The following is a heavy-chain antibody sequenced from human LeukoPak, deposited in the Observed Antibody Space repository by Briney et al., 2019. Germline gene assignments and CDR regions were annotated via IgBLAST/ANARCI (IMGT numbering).Heavy chain of an antibody. V-gene: IGHV3-21*01. D-gene: IGHD2-21*01. Sequence: PGGSLRLSSAASGFTFSSYSMNWVRQAPGKGLEWVSSISSSSSYIYYADSVKGRFTISRDNAKNSLYLQMNSLRAEDTAVYYCASGTDSDPDFDYWGQGTLVTVSS. CDR2: ISSSSSYI. J-gene: IGHJ4*02. CDR1: GFTFSSYS. CDR3: ASGTDSDPDFDY.